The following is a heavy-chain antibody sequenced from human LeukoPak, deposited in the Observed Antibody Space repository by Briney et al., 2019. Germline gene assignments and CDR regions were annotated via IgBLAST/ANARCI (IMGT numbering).Heavy chain of an antibody. V-gene: IGHV3-7*01. CDR1: GFTFSSYW. Sequence: PGGSLRLSCAASGFTFSSYWMSWVRQAPGKGLEWVANIKQDGSEKYYVDSVKGRFTISRDNAKNSLYLQMNSLGAEDTAVYYCARALVGITMVRGVIGYFDYWGQGTLVTVSS. CDR2: IKQDGSEK. D-gene: IGHD3-10*01. CDR3: ARALVGITMVRGVIGYFDY. J-gene: IGHJ4*02.